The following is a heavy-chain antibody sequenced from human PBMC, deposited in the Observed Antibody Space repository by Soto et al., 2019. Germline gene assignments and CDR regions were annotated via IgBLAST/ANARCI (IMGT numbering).Heavy chain of an antibody. D-gene: IGHD2-2*02. CDR1: GGSVSSGSYY. J-gene: IGHJ4*02. CDR2: IYYSGST. Sequence: SETLALTCTVSGGSVSSGSYYWSWIRQPPGKGLEWIGYIYYSGSTNYNPSLKSRVTISVDTSKNQFSLKLSSVTAADTAVYYCASGPTDAEYCSSTSCYSFSDYWGQGTLVTVSS. V-gene: IGHV4-61*01. CDR3: ASGPTDAEYCSSTSCYSFSDY.